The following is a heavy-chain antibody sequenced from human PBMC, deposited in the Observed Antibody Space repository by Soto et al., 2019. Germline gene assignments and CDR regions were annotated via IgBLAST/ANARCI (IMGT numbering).Heavy chain of an antibody. J-gene: IGHJ4*02. V-gene: IGHV1-18*01. CDR3: ARDRGVVTSGSAYYFDY. Sequence: QVQLVQSGPEVKKPGASVKVSCKATGYTFRSYAVTWVRQAPGQGLEWMGWISGYNGNTEYAQKLQGRVTMTTDTSTSTVYMELRSLGSADTAVYYCARDRGVVTSGSAYYFDYWGQGTLVTVSS. CDR1: GYTFRSYA. D-gene: IGHD2-2*01. CDR2: ISGYNGNT.